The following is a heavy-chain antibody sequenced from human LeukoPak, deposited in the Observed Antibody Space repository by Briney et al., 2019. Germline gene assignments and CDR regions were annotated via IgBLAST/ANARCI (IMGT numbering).Heavy chain of an antibody. CDR3: ARASVDYGGNSFPDY. CDR2: INPNSGGT. V-gene: IGHV1-2*04. Sequence: ASVKVSCKASGYTFTGYYMHWVRQAPGQGLEWMGWINPNSGGTNYAQKFQGWVTMTRDTSISTAYMELSRLRSDDTAVYYCARASVDYGGNSFPDYWGQGTPVTVSS. CDR1: GYTFTGYY. D-gene: IGHD4-23*01. J-gene: IGHJ4*02.